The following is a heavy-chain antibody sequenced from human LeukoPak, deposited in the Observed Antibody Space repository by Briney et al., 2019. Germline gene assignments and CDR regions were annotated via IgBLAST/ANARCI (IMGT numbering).Heavy chain of an antibody. Sequence: GGSLRLSCAASGFTFSSYAMSWVRQAPGKGLEWVSAISGSGGSTYYADSVKGRFTISRDNSKNTLYLQMNSLRAEDTAVYYCARKGSYYDSSGYHIDYWGQGTLVTVSS. V-gene: IGHV3-23*01. CDR1: GFTFSSYA. CDR3: ARKGSYYDSSGYHIDY. D-gene: IGHD3-22*01. J-gene: IGHJ4*02. CDR2: ISGSGGST.